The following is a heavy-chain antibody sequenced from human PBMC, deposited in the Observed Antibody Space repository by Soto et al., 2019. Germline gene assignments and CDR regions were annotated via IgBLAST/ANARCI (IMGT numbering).Heavy chain of an antibody. CDR1: GFTFSNYW. D-gene: IGHD6-19*01. Sequence: GGSLRLSCAASGFTFSNYWMSWVRQAPGKGLEWVANIKQDGSQNYYVDSVKGRFTTSRDNTKNSFYLQMNSLRAEDTAVCYCARDHINGWKFGYWGRGTLVTVS. CDR3: ARDHINGWKFGY. J-gene: IGHJ4*02. V-gene: IGHV3-7*01. CDR2: IKQDGSQN.